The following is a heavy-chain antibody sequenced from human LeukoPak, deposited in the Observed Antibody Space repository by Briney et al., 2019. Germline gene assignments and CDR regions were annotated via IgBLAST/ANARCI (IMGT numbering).Heavy chain of an antibody. J-gene: IGHJ4*02. CDR2: INNSGDKT. CDR3: GKGGGPIRDY. V-gene: IGHV3-23*01. Sequence: PGGSLRLSCAASGFTFSSNVMTWVRQAPGRGLDWVSVINNSGDKTDYLDSVKGGFTISGANSRNTRYLQSTILEAKDTAVYYCGKGGGPIRDYWGQGTLVTVSS. D-gene: IGHD2-15*01. CDR1: GFTFSSNV.